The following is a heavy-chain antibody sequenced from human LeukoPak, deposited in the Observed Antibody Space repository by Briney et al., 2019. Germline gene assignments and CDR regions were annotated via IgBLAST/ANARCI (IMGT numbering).Heavy chain of an antibody. J-gene: IGHJ4*02. Sequence: PSETLSLTCAVYGGPFSGCYWSGIRGPPGKALEGIGEINYSGSTNYHPDLKSRVNISVDTSKNQFSLKLSSVTAADTAVYYCARGGRKLYYYDSSGPRTPFDYWGQGTLVTVSS. CDR2: INYSGST. CDR1: GGPFSGCY. V-gene: IGHV4-34*01. CDR3: ARGGRKLYYYDSSGPRTPFDY. D-gene: IGHD3-22*01.